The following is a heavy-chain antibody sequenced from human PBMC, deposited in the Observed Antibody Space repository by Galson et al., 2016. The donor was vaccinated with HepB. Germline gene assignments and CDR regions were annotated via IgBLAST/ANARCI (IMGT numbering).Heavy chain of an antibody. CDR3: ARAPRDYGSGTYYNTFSRGMDV. J-gene: IGHJ6*02. V-gene: IGHV4-31*03. CDR2: IYNSGST. D-gene: IGHD3-10*01. Sequence: LTCSVSGASISSGGYYWSWIRQHPGKGLEWIGYIYNSGSTFYNPSLKSRVTLSGATSKNQFSLKLTSVTPADTAVYYCARAPRDYGSGTYYNTFSRGMDVWGQGTTVTVSS. CDR1: GASISSGGYY.